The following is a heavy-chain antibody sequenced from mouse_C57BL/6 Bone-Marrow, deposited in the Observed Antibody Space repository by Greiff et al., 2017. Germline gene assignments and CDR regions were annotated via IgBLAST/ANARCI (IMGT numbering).Heavy chain of an antibody. CDR3: ARDPHYYGSSRAY. D-gene: IGHD1-1*01. CDR1: GYTFTSYG. Sequence: QVQLQQSGAELARPGASVKLSCKASGYTFTSYGISWVKQRTGQGLEWIGEIYPRSGNTYYNEKVKGKATLTADKSSSTAYMELLSLTSEDSAVYFCARDPHYYGSSRAYWGQGTLVTVSA. V-gene: IGHV1-81*01. CDR2: IYPRSGNT. J-gene: IGHJ3*01.